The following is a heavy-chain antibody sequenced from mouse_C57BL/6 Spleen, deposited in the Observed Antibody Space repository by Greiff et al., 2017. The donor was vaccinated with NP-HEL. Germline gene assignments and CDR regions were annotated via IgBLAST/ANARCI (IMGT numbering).Heavy chain of an antibody. CDR1: GYTFTSYW. CDR3: TAIYDGYYGGFDY. Sequence: VQLQQSGTVLARPGASVKMSCKTSGYTFTSYWMHWVKQRPGQGLEWIGAIYPGNSDTSYNQKFKGKAKLTAVTSASTAYMELSSLTNEDSAVYYCTAIYDGYYGGFDYWGQGTTLTVSS. CDR2: IYPGNSDT. V-gene: IGHV1-5*01. D-gene: IGHD2-3*01. J-gene: IGHJ2*01.